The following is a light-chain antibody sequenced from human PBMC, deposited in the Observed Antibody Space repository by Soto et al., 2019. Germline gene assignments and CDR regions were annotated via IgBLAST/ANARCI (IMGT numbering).Light chain of an antibody. CDR2: GNT. J-gene: IGLJ2*01. CDR1: SSNIGAGYD. Sequence: QSVLTQPPSVSGAPGQRVTISCTGSSSNIGAGYDVHWYQHLPGTAPKLLMYGNTNRPSGVPDRFSGSKSGTSASLAITGLQAEDEADYYCQSYDSSLSAVVFGGVTKVTVL. V-gene: IGLV1-40*01. CDR3: QSYDSSLSAVV.